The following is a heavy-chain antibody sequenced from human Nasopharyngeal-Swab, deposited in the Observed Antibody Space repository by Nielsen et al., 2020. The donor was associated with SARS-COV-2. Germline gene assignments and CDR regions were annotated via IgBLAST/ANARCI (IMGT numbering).Heavy chain of an antibody. CDR2: IYPGDSDT. CDR1: GYTFTSYW. CDR3: VAGGTSGWRTWGY. J-gene: IGHJ4*02. V-gene: IGHV5-51*01. D-gene: IGHD6-19*01. Sequence: AESLKISCKTSGYTFTSYWIAWVRQMPGKGLEWMGSIYPGDSDTRYSPSFEGQVTISADKTITTAYLQGSSLKDSDTAMYYCVAGGTSGWRTWGYWGQGTLVTVSS.